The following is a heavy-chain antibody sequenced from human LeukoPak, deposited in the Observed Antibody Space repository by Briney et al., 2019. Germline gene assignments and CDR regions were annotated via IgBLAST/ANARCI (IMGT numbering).Heavy chain of an antibody. J-gene: IGHJ4*02. CDR2: IYYSGST. CDR1: GGSISSGSYY. Sequence: NASETLSLTCTVSGGSISSGSYYWSWIRQPPGKGLEWIGYIYYSGSTNYNPSLKSRVTISVDTSKNQFSLKLSSVTAADTAVYYCARDRAARYWGQGTLVTVSS. V-gene: IGHV4-61*01. D-gene: IGHD6-25*01. CDR3: ARDRAARY.